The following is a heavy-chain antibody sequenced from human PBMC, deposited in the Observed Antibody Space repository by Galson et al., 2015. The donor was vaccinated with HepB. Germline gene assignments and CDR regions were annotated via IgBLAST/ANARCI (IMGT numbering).Heavy chain of an antibody. J-gene: IGHJ6*02. CDR3: AKVSLGGCIAAAGTCYGMDV. V-gene: IGHV3-30*02. CDR1: GFTFSSYG. Sequence: SLRLSCAASGFTFSSYGMHWVRQAPGKGLEWVAFIRYDGSNKYYADSVKGRFTISRDNSKNTLYLQMNSLRAEDTAVYYCAKVSLGGCIAAAGTCYGMDVRGQGTTVTVSS. CDR2: IRYDGSNK. D-gene: IGHD6-13*01.